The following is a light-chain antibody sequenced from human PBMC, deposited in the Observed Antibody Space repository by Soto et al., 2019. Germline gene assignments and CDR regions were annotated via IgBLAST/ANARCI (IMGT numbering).Light chain of an antibody. CDR1: HDIGTY. Sequence: DVQMTQSPSSLSASVGDRVTITCQASHDIGTYLNWYLHKPGKAPKLLIFDTSHLATGVPARFSGSGSDTYFTFTITNLQAEDFAAYYCQQFDSVPLTFGGGTHVE. J-gene: IGKJ4*01. CDR3: QQFDSVPLT. V-gene: IGKV1-33*01. CDR2: DTS.